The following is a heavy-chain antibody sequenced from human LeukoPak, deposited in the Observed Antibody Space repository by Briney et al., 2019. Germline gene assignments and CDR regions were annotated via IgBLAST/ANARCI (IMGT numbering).Heavy chain of an antibody. D-gene: IGHD6-13*01. J-gene: IGHJ4*02. CDR2: IYYSGST. Sequence: SETLSLTCTVSGGAISSYYWSWIRQPPGKGLEWIGYIYYSGSTNYNPSLKSRVTISVDTSKNQFSLKLSSVTAADTAVYYCAREAAAGMTDYWGQGTLVTVSS. CDR3: AREAAAGMTDY. CDR1: GGAISSYY. V-gene: IGHV4-59*01.